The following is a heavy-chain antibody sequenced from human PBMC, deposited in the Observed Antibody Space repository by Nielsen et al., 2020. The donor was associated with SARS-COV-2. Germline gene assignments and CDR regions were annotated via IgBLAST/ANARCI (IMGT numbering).Heavy chain of an antibody. D-gene: IGHD1-7*01. J-gene: IGHJ3*02. CDR2: TSASGGST. CDR1: GFTFNIYA. V-gene: IGHV3-23*01. Sequence: GESLKISCAASGFTFNIYAMAWVRRAPGRGLEWVSGTSASGGSTYYADSVKGRFTISRDNAKNSLYLQMNSLRAEDTAVYYCAREDNWNYGRSAFDIWGQGTMVTVSS. CDR3: AREDNWNYGRSAFDI.